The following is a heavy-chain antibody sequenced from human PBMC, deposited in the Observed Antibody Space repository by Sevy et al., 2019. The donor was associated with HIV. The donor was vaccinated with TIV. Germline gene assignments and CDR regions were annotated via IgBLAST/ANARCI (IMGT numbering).Heavy chain of an antibody. Sequence: GGSLRLSCAASGFTFSSYAMHWVRQAPGKGLEWVAVISYDGSNKYYADSVKGRFTISRDNSKNTLYLQMNSLRAEDTAVYYCAQIGKYYYDSSGFFAQAGAALDIWGQGTMVTVSS. J-gene: IGHJ3*02. CDR3: AQIGKYYYDSSGFFAQAGAALDI. CDR2: ISYDGSNK. CDR1: GFTFSSYA. V-gene: IGHV3-30-3*01. D-gene: IGHD3-22*01.